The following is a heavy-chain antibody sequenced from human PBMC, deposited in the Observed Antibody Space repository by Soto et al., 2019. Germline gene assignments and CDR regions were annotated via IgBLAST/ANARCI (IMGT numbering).Heavy chain of an antibody. CDR2: ISSSSSTI. Sequence: EVQLVESGGGLVQPGGSLRLSCAASGFTFSTYNMNWVRQAPGKGLEWVSYISSSSSTIYYADSVRGRFTISRDNANNSMFLQMNRLRDEDTAVYYCARASPDYWGQGTLVTVSS. CDR3: ARASPDY. CDR1: GFTFSTYN. J-gene: IGHJ4*02. V-gene: IGHV3-48*02.